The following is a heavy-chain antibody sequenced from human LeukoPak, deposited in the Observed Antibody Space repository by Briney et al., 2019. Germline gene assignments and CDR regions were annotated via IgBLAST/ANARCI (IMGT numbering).Heavy chain of an antibody. CDR3: AREYSSSWYGFDP. CDR1: GGTFSSYA. D-gene: IGHD6-13*01. Sequence: ASVKVSCKASGGTFSSYAISWVRQAPGQGLEWMGGIIPIFGTANYAQKFQGRVTITADESTSTAYTELSSLRSEDTAVYYCAREYSSSWYGFDPWGQGTLVTVSS. J-gene: IGHJ5*02. V-gene: IGHV1-69*13. CDR2: IIPIFGTA.